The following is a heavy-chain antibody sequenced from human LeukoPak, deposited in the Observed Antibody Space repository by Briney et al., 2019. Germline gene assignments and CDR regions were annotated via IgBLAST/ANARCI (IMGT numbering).Heavy chain of an antibody. J-gene: IGHJ5*02. CDR3: ARAPIAVAGWFDP. V-gene: IGHV1-46*01. D-gene: IGHD6-19*01. CDR2: INPSGGST. CDR1: GYTFTSYG. Sequence: ASVKVSCKASGYTFTSYGISWVRQAPGQGLEWMGIINPSGGSTSYAQKFQGRVTMTRDMSTSTVYMELSSLRSEDTAVYYCARAPIAVAGWFDPWGQGTLVTVSS.